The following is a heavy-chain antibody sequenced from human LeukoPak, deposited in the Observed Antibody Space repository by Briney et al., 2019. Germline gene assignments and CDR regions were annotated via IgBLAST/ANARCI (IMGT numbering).Heavy chain of an antibody. J-gene: IGHJ6*03. CDR3: ARNAPTGTLYYYYYMDV. D-gene: IGHD6-13*01. CDR2: INHSGST. CDR1: GGSFSGNY. Sequence: SSETLSLTCAVYGGSFSGNYWSWIRQPPGKGLEWIGEINHSGSTNYNPSLKSRVNISVDTSKNQFSLRLISVTAADTAVYFCARNAPTGTLYYYYYMDVWGKGTTVTVTS. V-gene: IGHV4-34*01.